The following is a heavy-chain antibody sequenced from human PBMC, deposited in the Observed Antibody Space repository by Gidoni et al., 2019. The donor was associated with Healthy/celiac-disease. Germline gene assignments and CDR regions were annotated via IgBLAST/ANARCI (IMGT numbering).Heavy chain of an antibody. Sequence: QVQLVESGGGVVQPGRSLRLPCAASGFTFSSDGMHWVRQAPGKGLEWVAVIWYDGSNKYYADSVKGRFTISRDNSKNTLYLQMNSLRAEDTAVYYCARDLVNYYGSGSYYQDYYYGMDVWGQGTTVTVSS. V-gene: IGHV3-33*01. CDR2: IWYDGSNK. CDR1: GFTFSSDG. D-gene: IGHD3-10*01. CDR3: ARDLVNYYGSGSYYQDYYYGMDV. J-gene: IGHJ6*02.